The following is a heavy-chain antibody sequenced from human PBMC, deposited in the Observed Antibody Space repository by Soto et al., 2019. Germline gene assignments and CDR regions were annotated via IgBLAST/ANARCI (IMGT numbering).Heavy chain of an antibody. CDR2: IDPSDSYT. Sequence: PGESLKISCKGSGYSFTSYWISWVRQTPGKGLEWMGRIDPSDSYTNYSPSFQGHVTISADKSISTAYLQWSSLKASDTAMYYCARGTIAARPYYYYYGMDVWGQGTTVTVSS. J-gene: IGHJ6*02. V-gene: IGHV5-10-1*01. D-gene: IGHD6-6*01. CDR1: GYSFTSYW. CDR3: ARGTIAARPYYYYYGMDV.